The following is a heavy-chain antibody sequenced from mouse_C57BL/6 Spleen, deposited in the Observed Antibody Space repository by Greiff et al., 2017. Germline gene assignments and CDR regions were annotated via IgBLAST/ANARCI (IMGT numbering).Heavy chain of an antibody. CDR1: GYTFTSYW. CDR3: ARQEGLGAWYFDV. V-gene: IGHV1-64*01. Sequence: QVQLQQPGAELVKPGASVKLSCKASGYTFTSYWMHWVKQRPGQGLEWIGMIHPNSGSTNYNEKFKSKATLTVYKSSSTAYMQLSSLTSEDSAVDYCARQEGLGAWYFDVWGTGTTVTVSS. D-gene: IGHD4-1*01. CDR2: IHPNSGST. J-gene: IGHJ1*03.